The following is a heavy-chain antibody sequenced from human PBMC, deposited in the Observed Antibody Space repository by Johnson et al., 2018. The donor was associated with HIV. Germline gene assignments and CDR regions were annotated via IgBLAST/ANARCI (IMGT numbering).Heavy chain of an antibody. CDR2: IYSGGST. J-gene: IGHJ3*02. CDR3: ARVRAGIAAAGRGDDI. CDR1: GFTVSSNY. V-gene: IGHV3-53*01. D-gene: IGHD6-13*01. Sequence: EVQLVESGGGLIQPGGSLRLSCAASGFTVSSNYMSWVRQAPGKGLEWVSVIYSGGSTYYADSVKGRFTISRDNSKNTLYLQMNSLRAEDTAVYYCARVRAGIAAAGRGDDIWGQGTMVTVSS.